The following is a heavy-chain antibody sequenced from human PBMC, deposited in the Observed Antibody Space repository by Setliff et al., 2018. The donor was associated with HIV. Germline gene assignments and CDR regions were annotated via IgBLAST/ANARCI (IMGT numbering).Heavy chain of an antibody. CDR1: GGSVNSYH. CDR2: IYKSGTT. V-gene: IGHV4-59*08. J-gene: IGHJ4*02. Sequence: SETLSLTCSVSGGSVNSYHWSWIRQPPGKGLEWIGYIYKSGTTNYSPSLKSRVTISAGPSKNQFSLKLTSVTAADTAVYYCGRLSETAMASLDSWGQGILVTVS. CDR3: GRLSETAMASLDS. D-gene: IGHD2-21*02.